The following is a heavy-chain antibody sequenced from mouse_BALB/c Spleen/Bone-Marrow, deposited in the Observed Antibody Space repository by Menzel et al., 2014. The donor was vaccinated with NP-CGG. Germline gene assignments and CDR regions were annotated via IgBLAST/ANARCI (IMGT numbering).Heavy chain of an antibody. V-gene: IGHV3-8*02. CDR2: ISYSGST. CDR1: GDSITSGY. D-gene: IGHD2-14*01. CDR3: ARSYRYDWFAY. J-gene: IGHJ3*01. Sequence: EVKVEESGPSLVKPSQTLSLTCSVTGDSITSGYWNWIRKFPGNRLEYMGYISYSGSTYYNPSLKSRISITRDTSKNQYYLQLNSVTTEDTTTYYCARSYRYDWFAYWGQGTLVTVSA.